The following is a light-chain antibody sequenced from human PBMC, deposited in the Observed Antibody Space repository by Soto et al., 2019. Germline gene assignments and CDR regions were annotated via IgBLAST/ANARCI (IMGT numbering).Light chain of an antibody. CDR2: DAS. CDR3: QQRSNWPPTRT. J-gene: IGKJ1*01. CDR1: QSVNRY. Sequence: EIVLTHSPATLSLSPGERATLSCRASQSVNRYLAWFQQKPGQPPRLLIYDASKRATGIPARFSGSGSGTDFTLTISSLEPEDFALYYCQQRSNWPPTRTFGQGTKV. V-gene: IGKV3-11*01.